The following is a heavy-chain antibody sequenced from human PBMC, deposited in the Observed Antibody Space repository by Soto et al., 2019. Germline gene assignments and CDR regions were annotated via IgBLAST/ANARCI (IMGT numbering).Heavy chain of an antibody. CDR1: GFTVSSNS. V-gene: IGHV3-53*04. J-gene: IGHJ6*02. Sequence: EVQLVESGGGLVQPGGSLRLSCAASGFTVSSNSMSWVRQAPGKGLEWVSVIYSDGSTYYADSVKGRFTISRHNSKNTLYLQMNRLRAEDTAVYYCARDPYYDSSGYLASNGMDVWGQGTTVTVSS. CDR2: IYSDGST. D-gene: IGHD3-22*01. CDR3: ARDPYYDSSGYLASNGMDV.